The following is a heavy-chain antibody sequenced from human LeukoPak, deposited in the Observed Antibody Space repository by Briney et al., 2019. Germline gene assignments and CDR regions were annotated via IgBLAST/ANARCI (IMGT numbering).Heavy chain of an antibody. V-gene: IGHV1-2*02. CDR1: GYTFTGYY. Sequence: ASVKVSCKASGYTFTGYYMHWVRQAPGQGLEWMGWINPKSGVTNYAQKFQGRVTMTRDTSISTAYTELSRLRSDDTAIYYCARDLGVAVRPFSLYYWGQGTLVTVSS. D-gene: IGHD6-6*01. CDR2: INPKSGVT. J-gene: IGHJ4*02. CDR3: ARDLGVAVRPFSLYY.